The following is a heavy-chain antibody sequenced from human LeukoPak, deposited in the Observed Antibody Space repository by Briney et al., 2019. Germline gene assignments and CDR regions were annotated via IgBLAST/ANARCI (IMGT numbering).Heavy chain of an antibody. CDR3: ARPESKSAALFDY. J-gene: IGHJ4*02. Sequence: GESLKISCKGSGYSFTSYWIGWVRQMPGKGLEWMGIIYPGDSDTRYSPSFQGQVTISADKSISTAYLQWGSLKASDTAMYYCARPESKSAALFDYWGQGTLVTVSS. V-gene: IGHV5-51*01. D-gene: IGHD2-2*01. CDR1: GYSFTSYW. CDR2: IYPGDSDT.